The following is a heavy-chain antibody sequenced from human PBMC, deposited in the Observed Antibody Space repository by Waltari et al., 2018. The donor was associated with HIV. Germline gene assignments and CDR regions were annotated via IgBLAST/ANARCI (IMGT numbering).Heavy chain of an antibody. CDR1: GGSFSDYY. D-gene: IGHD1-26*01. V-gene: IGHV4-34*01. J-gene: IGHJ4*02. Sequence: QVQLQQWGAGLLKPSETLSLTCAVYGGSFSDYYWSWIRQPPGKGLEWIGEISPRRITNHNPSLKSRVSISVDTSKNQFSLKLTSVTAADTAVYYCATMRSTIEGPPSDSWGQGTLVTVSS. CDR2: ISPRRIT. CDR3: ATMRSTIEGPPSDS.